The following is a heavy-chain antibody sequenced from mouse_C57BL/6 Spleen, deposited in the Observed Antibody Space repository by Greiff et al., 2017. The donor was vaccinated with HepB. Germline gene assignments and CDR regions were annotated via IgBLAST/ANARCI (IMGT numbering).Heavy chain of an antibody. Sequence: QVQLLQSGAELVRPGTSVKVSCKASGYAFTNDLIEWVKPRPGQGLEWIGVINPGSGGTNDNEKFKGKATLTADKSSINAYMQLSSLTSEDSAFYFCARGDYYGSSFDYWGQGTTLTVSS. V-gene: IGHV1-54*01. D-gene: IGHD1-1*01. CDR1: GYAFTNDL. CDR2: INPGSGGT. CDR3: ARGDYYGSSFDY. J-gene: IGHJ2*01.